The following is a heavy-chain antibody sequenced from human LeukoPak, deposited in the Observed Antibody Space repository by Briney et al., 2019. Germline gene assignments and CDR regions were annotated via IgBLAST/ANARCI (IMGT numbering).Heavy chain of an antibody. V-gene: IGHV4-59*01. CDR3: ATSYSSGWYSLDY. CDR2: IYYSGST. J-gene: IGHJ4*02. CDR1: GVSISSYY. Sequence: SETLSLTCSVSGVSISSYYWSWIRQPPGKGLEWIAYIYYSGSTNYNPSLKSRVTISKDTSKNQFSLKVSSVTAADTAVYYCATSYSSGWYSLDYWGQGTLVTVSS. D-gene: IGHD6-19*01.